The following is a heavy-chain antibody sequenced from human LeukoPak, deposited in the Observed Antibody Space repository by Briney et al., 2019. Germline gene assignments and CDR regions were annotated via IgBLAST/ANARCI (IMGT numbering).Heavy chain of an antibody. CDR2: ISAYNGNK. D-gene: IGHD1-26*01. Sequence: ASVKVSCTASGYTFTSYGIRWVRQAPGQGLEWMGWISAYNGNKNYAQKLQGRVTMTTDTSTNTAYMELRSLRSDDTAVYYCARGPWDPVVRYYDYYMDVWGKGTTVTVS. CDR1: GYTFTSYG. V-gene: IGHV1-18*01. J-gene: IGHJ6*03. CDR3: ARGPWDPVVRYYDYYMDV.